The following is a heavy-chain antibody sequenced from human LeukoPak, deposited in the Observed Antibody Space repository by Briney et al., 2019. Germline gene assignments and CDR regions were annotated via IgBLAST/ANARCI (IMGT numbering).Heavy chain of an antibody. V-gene: IGHV3-30*02. CDR2: IRYDGSNK. CDR3: AKDLGSSGWYGDY. Sequence: GGSLRLSCAASRFTFSSYGMHWIRQAPGKGLELVAFIRYDGSNKYYADSVKGRFTISRDNSKNTLYLQMNSLRAEDTAVYYCAKDLGSSGWYGDYWGQGTLVTVSS. J-gene: IGHJ4*02. CDR1: RFTFSSYG. D-gene: IGHD6-19*01.